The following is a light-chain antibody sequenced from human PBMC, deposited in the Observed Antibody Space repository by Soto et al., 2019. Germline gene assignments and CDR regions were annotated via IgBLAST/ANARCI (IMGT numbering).Light chain of an antibody. CDR1: QNVRTY. J-gene: IGKJ3*01. V-gene: IGKV3-11*01. CDR2: DAS. CDR3: QQRGYPFT. Sequence: EIVLTQSPATLSLSPGESATLSCRASQNVRTYLAWYQQKPGQAPRLLIYDASNRATGIPARFTGSGSGTDFTLTISGLEPEVFAVYYCQQRGYPFTFGPGTKVDIK.